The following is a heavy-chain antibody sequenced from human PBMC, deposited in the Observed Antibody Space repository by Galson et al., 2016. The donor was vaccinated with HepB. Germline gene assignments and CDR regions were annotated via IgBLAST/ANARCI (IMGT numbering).Heavy chain of an antibody. D-gene: IGHD6-13*01. J-gene: IGHJ3*02. CDR1: GFTFTRYN. CDR2: ISSGSSYI. V-gene: IGHV3-21*01. Sequence: SLRLSCATSGFTFTRYNMNWVRQAPGKGLAWVTSISSGSSYIYSADSVKGRFTISRDNVKKSLYLQMNSLRPEDTAVYYCARVREQQLLDAFDIWGQGTMVTVSS. CDR3: ARVREQQLLDAFDI.